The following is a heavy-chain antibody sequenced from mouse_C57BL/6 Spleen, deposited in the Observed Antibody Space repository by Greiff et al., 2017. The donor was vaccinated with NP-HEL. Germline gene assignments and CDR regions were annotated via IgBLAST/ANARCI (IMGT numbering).Heavy chain of an antibody. V-gene: IGHV14-1*01. D-gene: IGHD1-1*01. CDR2: IDPEDGDT. CDR1: GFNIKDYY. Sequence: EVQLQQSGAELVRPGASVKLSCTASGFNIKDYYMHWVKQRPEQGLEWIGRIDPEDGDTEYAPKFQGKATMTADTSSNTAYLQLSSLTSEDTAVYYCTTDGITTVVARYFDVWGTGTTVTVSS. J-gene: IGHJ1*03. CDR3: TTDGITTVVARYFDV.